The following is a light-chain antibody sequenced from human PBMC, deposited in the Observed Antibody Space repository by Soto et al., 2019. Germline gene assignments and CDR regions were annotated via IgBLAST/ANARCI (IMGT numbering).Light chain of an antibody. CDR2: GAS. V-gene: IGKV3-15*01. Sequence: SVSPGARATLSCRASQSVTNSYLAWYQQKPGQAPRLLIFGASTRAAGIPARFSGSGSGTEFTLTISSLQSEDFAVYYCQQYSNWPLTFGGGTKVDIK. CDR1: QSVTNSY. J-gene: IGKJ4*01. CDR3: QQYSNWPLT.